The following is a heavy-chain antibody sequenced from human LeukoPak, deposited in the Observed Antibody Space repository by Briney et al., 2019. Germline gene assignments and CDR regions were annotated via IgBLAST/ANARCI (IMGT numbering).Heavy chain of an antibody. CDR2: ISGSRGST. V-gene: IGHV3-23*01. J-gene: IGHJ3*02. Sequence: PGGSLRLSCAASGFTFSRYAMSWVRQAPGKGLEWVSAISGSRGSTYHADSVKGRFTISRDNSKNTLYLQINSLRADDTAVYYCAKAPSSIMPDAFDIWGQGTMVTVSS. D-gene: IGHD2-2*01. CDR1: GFTFSRYA. CDR3: AKAPSSIMPDAFDI.